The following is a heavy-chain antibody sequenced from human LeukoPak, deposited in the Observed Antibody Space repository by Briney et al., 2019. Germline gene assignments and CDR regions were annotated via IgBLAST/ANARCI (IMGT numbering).Heavy chain of an antibody. D-gene: IGHD2/OR15-2a*01. CDR3: ARVLVKTRGNYFHDDY. CDR1: GYTFTSYG. CDR2: ISAYDDKR. V-gene: IGHV1-18*01. Sequence: ASVKVSCRASGYTFTSYGISWARQAPGQGLEWMGWISAYDDKRNSVQRFQDRITMTTDTSTSTSYLELRNLRSDDTAVYYCARVLVKTRGNYFHDDYWGQGTLVTVSS. J-gene: IGHJ4*02.